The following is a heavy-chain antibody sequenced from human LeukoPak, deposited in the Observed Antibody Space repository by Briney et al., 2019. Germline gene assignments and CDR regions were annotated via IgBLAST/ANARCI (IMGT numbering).Heavy chain of an antibody. D-gene: IGHD2-2*01. V-gene: IGHV4-39*01. CDR1: GGSISSSSYY. CDR2: IYYSGST. CDR3: ARQGGCSSTSCYSPLFDC. Sequence: SEALSLTCTVSGGSISSSSYYWGWIRQPPGKGLEWIGSIYYSGSTYYNPSLKSRVTISVDTSKNQFSLKLSSVTAADTAVYYCARQGGCSSTSCYSPLFDCWGQGTLVTVSS. J-gene: IGHJ4*02.